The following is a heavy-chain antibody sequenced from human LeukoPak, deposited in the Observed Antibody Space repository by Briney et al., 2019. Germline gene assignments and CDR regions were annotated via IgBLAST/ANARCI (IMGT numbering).Heavy chain of an antibody. Sequence: GASVKVSCKASGYTFTGYYMHWVRQAPGQGLEWMGWINPNSGGTNYAQKFQGRVTMTRDTSISTAYMELSRLRSDDTAVYYCAREAAIYDSSGFGGHFDYWGQGTLVTVSS. CDR3: AREAAIYDSSGFGGHFDY. V-gene: IGHV1-2*02. CDR1: GYTFTGYY. CDR2: INPNSGGT. D-gene: IGHD3-22*01. J-gene: IGHJ4*02.